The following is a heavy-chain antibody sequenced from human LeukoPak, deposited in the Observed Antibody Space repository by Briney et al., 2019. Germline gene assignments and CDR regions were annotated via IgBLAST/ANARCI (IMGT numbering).Heavy chain of an antibody. V-gene: IGHV3-30*02. CDR1: GFAFSTYG. CDR2: ISSFGGEK. CDR3: TKDSFWSGFS. J-gene: IGHJ5*02. D-gene: IGHD3-3*01. Sequence: GGSLRLSCAASGFAFSTYGMHWVRQAPGKGVEWISSISSFGGEKNYEDAVRGRFTISRDNSKNTLYLQMNSLTAEDAALYYCTKDSFWSGFSWGQGTLVTVSS.